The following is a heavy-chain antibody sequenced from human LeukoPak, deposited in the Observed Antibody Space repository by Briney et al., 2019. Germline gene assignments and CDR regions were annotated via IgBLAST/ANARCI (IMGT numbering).Heavy chain of an antibody. CDR2: ISSSSSYI. D-gene: IGHD3-3*01. Sequence: SGGSLRLSCAASGFTFSSYSMNWVRQAPGKGLEWVSSISSSSSYIYYADSVKGRFTISRDDSRNTLYLQMNSLRPEDTAVYYCTRDANDFSPRYYFDYWGQGTLVTVSS. CDR1: GFTFSSYS. CDR3: TRDANDFSPRYYFDY. V-gene: IGHV3-21*01. J-gene: IGHJ4*02.